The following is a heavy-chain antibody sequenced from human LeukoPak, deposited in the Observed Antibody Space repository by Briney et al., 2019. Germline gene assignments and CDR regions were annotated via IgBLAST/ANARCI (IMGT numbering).Heavy chain of an antibody. Sequence: GESLKISCKGSGYSFTTYWIGWVRQMPGKGLEWMGIIYPRDSDTRYSPSFQGQVTISADKSITTAYLQWSSLKASDTAMYYCARRVLVYGSPRGFDVWGQGTMVTVSS. CDR1: GYSFTTYW. CDR3: ARRVLVYGSPRGFDV. CDR2: IYPRDSDT. J-gene: IGHJ3*01. V-gene: IGHV5-51*01. D-gene: IGHD3-10*01.